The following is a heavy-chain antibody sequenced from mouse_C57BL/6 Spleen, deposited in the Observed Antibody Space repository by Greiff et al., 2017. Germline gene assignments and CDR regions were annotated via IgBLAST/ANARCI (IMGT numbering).Heavy chain of an antibody. CDR1: GYTFTSYW. D-gene: IGHD1-1*01. CDR3: ARLLVATDFDV. J-gene: IGHJ1*03. Sequence: VQLQQSGAELAKPGASVKLSCKASGYTFTSYWLHWVKQRPGQGLEWIGYINPSSGYTKYNQKFKDKATLTADKASSTAYMQLSSLTYEDSAVYYCARLLVATDFDVWGTGTTVTVAS. CDR2: INPSSGYT. V-gene: IGHV1-7*01.